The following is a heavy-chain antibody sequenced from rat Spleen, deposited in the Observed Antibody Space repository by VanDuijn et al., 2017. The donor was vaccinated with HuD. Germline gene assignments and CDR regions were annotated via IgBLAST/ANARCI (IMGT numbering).Heavy chain of an antibody. V-gene: IGHV5-7*01. CDR3: ARHPDYSNYFDY. CDR2: IIYDGSRT. J-gene: IGHJ2*01. Sequence: EVKLVESGGGLVQPGRSLKLSCAASGFTFDDYEMTWVRQAPKKGLEWVATIIYDGSRTYYRDSVKGRFTISRDNAKSTLYLQMDSLRSEDTATYYCARHPDYSNYFDYWGQGVMVTVSS. CDR1: GFTFDDYE. D-gene: IGHD1-1*01.